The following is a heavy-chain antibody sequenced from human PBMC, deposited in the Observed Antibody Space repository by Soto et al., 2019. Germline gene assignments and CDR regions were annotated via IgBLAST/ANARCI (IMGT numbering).Heavy chain of an antibody. CDR1: GFTFSSYT. V-gene: IGHV3-21*01. CDR3: ARDPRVTNAGVVTKGGYYYNYMDV. J-gene: IGHJ6*03. Sequence: EVQMVESGGGLVKPGGSLRLSCAASGFTFSSYTMNWVRQAPGKGLEWVSSISSNSRYIFYADPVKGRFTISRDNAKNSLYLQMNSLRAEAAAVYYCARDPRVTNAGVVTKGGYYYNYMDVWGKGTTVTVSS. D-gene: IGHD3-10*01. CDR2: ISSNSRYI.